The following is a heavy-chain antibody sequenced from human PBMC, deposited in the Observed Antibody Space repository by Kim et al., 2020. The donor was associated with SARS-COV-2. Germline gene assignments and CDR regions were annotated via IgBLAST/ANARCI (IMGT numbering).Heavy chain of an antibody. V-gene: IGHV3-30*02. J-gene: IGHJ4*02. CDR3: AKGGWNDLRCFDY. Sequence: FADSVQGRFTISRDTYKNTLDLQMNSLRPEDTAVYYCAKGGWNDLRCFDYWGQGSLVTVSS. D-gene: IGHD1-1*01.